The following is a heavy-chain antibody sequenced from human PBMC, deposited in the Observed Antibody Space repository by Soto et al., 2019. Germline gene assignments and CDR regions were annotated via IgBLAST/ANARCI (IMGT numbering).Heavy chain of an antibody. CDR1: GGSISSTIYY. J-gene: IGHJ4*02. Sequence: QLQLQESGPGLVKPSETLSLTCTVSGGSISSTIYYWAWLRQTPGKGLEWIGSVYYSGSTYYNPSLESRLTISVATSKNQFSLRLRSVAAADTAVYYWARLFNSGWLFDYWGQGTLVTVSS. V-gene: IGHV4-39*01. CDR2: VYYSGST. CDR3: ARLFNSGWLFDY. D-gene: IGHD6-13*01.